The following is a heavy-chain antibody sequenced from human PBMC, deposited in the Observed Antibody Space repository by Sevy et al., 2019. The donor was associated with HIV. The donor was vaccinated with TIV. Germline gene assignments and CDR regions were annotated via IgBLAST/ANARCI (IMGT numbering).Heavy chain of an antibody. D-gene: IGHD3-22*01. V-gene: IGHV3-21*06. J-gene: IGHJ5*02. CDR3: ARVATTDYYDSSGYAGAWKWFDP. CDR1: GITFSSYT. CDR2: ISGRRNYI. Sequence: GGSLRLSCAASGITFSSYTMNWVRQAPGKGMEWVASISGRRNYIYYAGSVKGRFTVSRDNDKNSLYLQMNSLRVEDTAVYYCARVATTDYYDSSGYAGAWKWFDPWGQGTQVTVSS.